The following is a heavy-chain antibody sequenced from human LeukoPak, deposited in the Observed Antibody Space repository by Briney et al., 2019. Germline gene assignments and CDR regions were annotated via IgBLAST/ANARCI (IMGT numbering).Heavy chain of an antibody. J-gene: IGHJ4*02. CDR3: AVRGYSGYLDY. CDR1: GGSISSSSYY. V-gene: IGHV4-39*07. Sequence: SETLSLTCTVSGGSISSSSYYWGWIRQPPGKGLEWIGSIYYSGSTYYNPSLKSRVTISVDTSKNQFSLKLSSVTAADTAVYYCAVRGYSGYLDYWGQGTLVTVSS. CDR2: IYYSGST. D-gene: IGHD5-12*01.